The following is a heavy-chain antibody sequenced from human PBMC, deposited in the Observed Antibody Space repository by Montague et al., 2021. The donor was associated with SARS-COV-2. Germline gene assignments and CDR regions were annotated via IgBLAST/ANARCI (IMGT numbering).Heavy chain of an antibody. CDR3: ARWGLNNAFDI. Sequence: SETLSLTCSVSGDSISRSHYFWAWIRQPPGMGLEWIGSIYFTGKTYYHPSLKSRVTISIDTSKNHFSLRLSSVTAADSAVPYCARWGLNNAFDIWGPGTMITISS. CDR1: GDSISRSHYF. J-gene: IGHJ3*02. V-gene: IGHV4-39*02. D-gene: IGHD1/OR15-1a*01. CDR2: IYFTGKT.